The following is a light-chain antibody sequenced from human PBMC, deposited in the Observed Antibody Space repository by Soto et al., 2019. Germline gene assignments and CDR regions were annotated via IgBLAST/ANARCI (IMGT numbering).Light chain of an antibody. CDR2: GNS. CDR3: QSYDSSLSGSYV. CDR1: SSNIRAGYD. J-gene: IGLJ1*01. V-gene: IGLV1-40*01. Sequence: QSVLTQPPSVSGAPGQRVTISCTGSSSNIRAGYDVHWYQQLPGTAPKLPIYGNSNRPSGVPDRFSGSKSGTSASLAITGLQAEDEADYYCQSYDSSLSGSYVFGTGTKVTVL.